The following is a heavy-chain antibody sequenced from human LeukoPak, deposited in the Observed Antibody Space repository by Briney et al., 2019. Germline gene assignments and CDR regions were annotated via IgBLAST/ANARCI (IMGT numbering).Heavy chain of an antibody. Sequence: PSETLSLTCTVSGGSISSQYWSLIRQPPGKGLEWIGYIYYSGITKYSPSLKSRATISVDTSKNQFSLRLTSVTAADTAVYYCASGTYGTLFFWGQGTLVPVSS. CDR1: GGSISSQY. CDR3: ASGTYGTLFF. J-gene: IGHJ4*02. V-gene: IGHV4-59*11. D-gene: IGHD1-14*01. CDR2: IYYSGIT.